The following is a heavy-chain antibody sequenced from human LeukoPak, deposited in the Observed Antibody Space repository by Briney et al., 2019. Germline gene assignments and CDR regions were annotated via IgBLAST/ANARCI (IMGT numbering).Heavy chain of an antibody. J-gene: IGHJ3*02. Sequence: PSETLSLTCTVYGGSISSYYWSWIRQPPGKGLEWIGYIYYSGSTNYNPSLKSRVTISVDTSKNQFSLKLSSVTAADTAVYYCARAGGIRAFDIWGQGTMVTVSS. D-gene: IGHD3-16*01. CDR2: IYYSGST. CDR3: ARAGGIRAFDI. CDR1: GGSISSYY. V-gene: IGHV4-59*01.